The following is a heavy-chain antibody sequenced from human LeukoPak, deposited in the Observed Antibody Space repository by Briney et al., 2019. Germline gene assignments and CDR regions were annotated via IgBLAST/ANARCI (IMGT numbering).Heavy chain of an antibody. J-gene: IGHJ4*02. Sequence: GGSLRLSCAVSGFTFSNYHMSWVRQAPGKGLLWVSYINTRSDAIAYAGSVRGRFTISRDNAKNSMYLEMNSLGAEDTAVYYCARDSGVGGTFDYWGRGIQVTVSS. V-gene: IGHV3-48*04. CDR2: INTRSDAI. D-gene: IGHD1-26*01. CDR1: GFTFSNYH. CDR3: ARDSGVGGTFDY.